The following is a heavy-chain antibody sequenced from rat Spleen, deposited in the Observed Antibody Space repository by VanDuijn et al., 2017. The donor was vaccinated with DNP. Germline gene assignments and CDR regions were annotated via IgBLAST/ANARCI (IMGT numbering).Heavy chain of an antibody. CDR2: INKDSSTI. CDR3: ARAYYGYKGGAMDA. Sequence: EVQLVETGGGLVQPGRSLKLSCVASGFTFSSYWMYWIRQAPGKGLEWIGEINKDSSTINYPPSLKDKFTISRDNAQNTLYLQMSKLGSEDTAIYYCARAYYGYKGGAMDAWGQGTSVTVSS. V-gene: IGHV4-2*01. CDR1: GFTFSSYW. D-gene: IGHD1-9*01. J-gene: IGHJ4*01.